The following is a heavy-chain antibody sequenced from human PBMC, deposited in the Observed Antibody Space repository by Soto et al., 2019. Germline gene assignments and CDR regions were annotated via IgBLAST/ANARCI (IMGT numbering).Heavy chain of an antibody. CDR1: AYPLTQLYY. V-gene: IGHV4-38-2*01. Sequence: PETQPITYAFSAYPLTQLYYWAWIRQPPGKGLEWIGSIYRSGNTYYNPSLKSRVTISVDTSENHFSLKLISVTAADTAVYYCARGENDAFDIWCQGTMVT. CDR2: IYRSGNT. CDR3: ARGENDAFDI. J-gene: IGHJ3*02.